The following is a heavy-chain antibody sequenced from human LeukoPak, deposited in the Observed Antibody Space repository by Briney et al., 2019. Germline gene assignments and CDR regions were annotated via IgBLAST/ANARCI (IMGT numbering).Heavy chain of an antibody. CDR1: GFDFSSNW. J-gene: IGHJ4*02. V-gene: IGHV3-74*01. Sequence: PGRSLRLSCAVSGFDFSSNWMHWVRHAPGQGLVWVSRIKGDGISTNYADSVKGRFTISRDIAKNTLYLQMNSLRAEDTGVYYCAKDHYWSIDYWGRGTLVTVSS. CDR2: IKGDGIST. D-gene: IGHD3-3*01. CDR3: AKDHYWSIDY.